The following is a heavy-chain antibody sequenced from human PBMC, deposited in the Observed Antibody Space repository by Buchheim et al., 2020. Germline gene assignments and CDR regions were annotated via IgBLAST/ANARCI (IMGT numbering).Heavy chain of an antibody. CDR3: ARDKNYYGSGSYSY. V-gene: IGHV3-48*01. CDR2: ISSSSSTI. CDR1: GFTFSSYS. D-gene: IGHD3-10*01. Sequence: EVQLVESGGGLVQPGGSLRLSCEASGFTFSSYSMNWVRQAPGKGLEWVSYISSSSSTIYYADSVKGRFTISRDKAKNLLYLQMNSLRAEDTAVYYCARDKNYYGSGSYSYWGQGTL. J-gene: IGHJ4*02.